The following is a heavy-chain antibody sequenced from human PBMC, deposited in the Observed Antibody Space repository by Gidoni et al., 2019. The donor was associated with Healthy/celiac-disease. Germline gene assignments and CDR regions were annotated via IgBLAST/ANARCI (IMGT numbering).Heavy chain of an antibody. V-gene: IGHV3-23*01. D-gene: IGHD2-15*01. CDR2: ISGSGGST. CDR1: GFTCSSYA. J-gene: IGHJ2*01. Sequence: EVQLLESGGGLVQPGGSLRLSCAASGFTCSSYAMSWVRQAPGKGLGWVSAISGSGGSTYYADSVKGRFTISRDNSKNTLYLQMNSLRAEDTAVYYCAKDRLGYCSGGSCYTYWYFDLWGRGTLVTVSS. CDR3: AKDRLGYCSGGSCYTYWYFDL.